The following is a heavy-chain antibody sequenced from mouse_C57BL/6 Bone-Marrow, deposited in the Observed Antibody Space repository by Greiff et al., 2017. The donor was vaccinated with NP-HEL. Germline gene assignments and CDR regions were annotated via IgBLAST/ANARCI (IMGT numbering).Heavy chain of an antibody. J-gene: IGHJ1*03. V-gene: IGHV7-3*01. Sequence: EVKLMESGGGLVQPGGSLSLSCAASGFTFTDYYMSWVRQPPGKALEWLGFIRNKANGYTTEYSASVKGRFTISRDNSQSILYLQMNALRAEDSATYYCAVPAYYSNYWYFDVWGTGTTVTVSS. CDR1: GFTFTDYY. CDR3: AVPAYYSNYWYFDV. D-gene: IGHD2-5*01. CDR2: IRNKANGYTT.